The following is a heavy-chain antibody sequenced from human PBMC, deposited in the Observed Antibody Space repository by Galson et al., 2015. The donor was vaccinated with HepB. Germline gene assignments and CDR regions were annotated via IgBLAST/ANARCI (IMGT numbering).Heavy chain of an antibody. Sequence: SLRLSCAASGFTFSSYSMNWVRQAPGKGLEWVSSISSSSSYIYYADSVKGRFTISRDNAKNSLYLQMNSLRAEDTAVYYCARAAGSGGPSFDYWGQGTLVTVSS. CDR2: ISSSSSYI. D-gene: IGHD3-10*01. CDR1: GFTFSSYS. CDR3: ARAAGSGGPSFDY. J-gene: IGHJ4*02. V-gene: IGHV3-21*01.